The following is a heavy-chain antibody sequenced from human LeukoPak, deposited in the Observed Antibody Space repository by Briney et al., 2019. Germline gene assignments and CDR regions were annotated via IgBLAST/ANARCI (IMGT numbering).Heavy chain of an antibody. CDR3: ARGKRLVDIVATIRYYFDY. D-gene: IGHD5-12*01. V-gene: IGHV1-8*01. Sequence: GASVKVSCKASGYTFTSYDINWVRQATGQGLEWMGWMNPNRGNTGYAQKFQGRVTMTRNTSISTAYMELSSLRSEDTAVYYCARGKRLVDIVATIRYYFDYWGQGTLVTVSS. CDR1: GYTFTSYD. CDR2: MNPNRGNT. J-gene: IGHJ4*02.